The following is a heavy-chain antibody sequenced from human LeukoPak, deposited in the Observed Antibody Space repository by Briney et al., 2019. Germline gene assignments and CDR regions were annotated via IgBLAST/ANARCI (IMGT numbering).Heavy chain of an antibody. D-gene: IGHD3-10*01. J-gene: IGHJ6*04. CDR2: ISYDGSNK. CDR3: AKKVLWFGDTKYYGMDV. Sequence: GGSLRLSCAASGFTVSSYGMHWVRQAPGKGLEWVAVISYDGSNKYYADSVKGRFTISRDNSKNTLYLQMNSLRAEDTAVYYCAKKVLWFGDTKYYGMDVWGKGTTVTVSS. CDR1: GFTVSSYG. V-gene: IGHV3-30*18.